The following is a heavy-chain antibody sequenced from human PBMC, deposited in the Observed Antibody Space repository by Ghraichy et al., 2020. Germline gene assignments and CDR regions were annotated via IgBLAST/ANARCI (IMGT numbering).Heavy chain of an antibody. J-gene: IGHJ5*02. CDR1: GGSISSSSYY. Sequence: SETLSLTCTVSGGSISSSSYYWGWIRQPPGKGLEWIGSIYYSGSTYYNPSLKSRVTISVDTSKNQFSLKLSSVTAADTAVYYCARHCWSRITMIVVVITERVNWFDPWGQGTLVTVSS. CDR2: IYYSGST. CDR3: ARHCWSRITMIVVVITERVNWFDP. D-gene: IGHD3-22*01. V-gene: IGHV4-39*01.